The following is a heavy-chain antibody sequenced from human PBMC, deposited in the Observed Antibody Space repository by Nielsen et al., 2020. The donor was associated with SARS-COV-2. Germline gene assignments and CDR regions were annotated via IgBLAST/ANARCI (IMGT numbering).Heavy chain of an antibody. CDR2: ISSGESAT. J-gene: IGHJ4*02. V-gene: IGHV3-48*03. CDR3: AREEAGLDY. CDR1: GFSFSTHE. Sequence: GESLKISCEASGFSFSTHEMNWVRQAPGKGLEWVSYISSGESATYYADSVKGRFTISRDNAKNSLYLQMNSLRAEDTAVYYCAREEAGLDYWGQGTLVTVSS. D-gene: IGHD6-13*01.